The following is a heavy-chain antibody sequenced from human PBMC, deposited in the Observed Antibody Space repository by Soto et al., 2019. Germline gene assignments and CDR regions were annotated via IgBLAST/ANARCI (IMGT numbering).Heavy chain of an antibody. V-gene: IGHV3-21*01. J-gene: IGHJ6*02. Sequence: EVQLVESGGGLVKPGGSLRLSCAASGFTFSSYSMNWVRQAPGKGLEWVSSISSSSSYIYYADSVKGRFTISRDNAKNSLYLQMNSRRAEDTAVYYCARSLGTVRGVTLYYYYYGMDVWGQGTTVTVSS. CDR2: ISSSSSYI. D-gene: IGHD3-10*01. CDR3: ARSLGTVRGVTLYYYYYGMDV. CDR1: GFTFSSYS.